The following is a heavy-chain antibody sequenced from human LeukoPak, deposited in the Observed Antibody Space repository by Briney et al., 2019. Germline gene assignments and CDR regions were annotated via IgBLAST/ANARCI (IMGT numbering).Heavy chain of an antibody. V-gene: IGHV4-34*01. CDR2: INHSGST. Sequence: SETLSLTCAVYGGSFSGYYWSWIRQPPGKGLEWIGEINHSGSTNYNPSLKSRVTISVDTSKNQFSLKLSSVTAADTAVYYCARGGQLWSHYFDYWGQGTLVTVSS. J-gene: IGHJ4*02. CDR3: ARGGQLWSHYFDY. CDR1: GGSFSGYY. D-gene: IGHD5-18*01.